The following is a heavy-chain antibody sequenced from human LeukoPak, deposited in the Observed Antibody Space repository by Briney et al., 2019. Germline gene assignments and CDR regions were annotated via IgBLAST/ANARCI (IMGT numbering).Heavy chain of an antibody. CDR1: GFTFSSYA. J-gene: IGHJ4*02. CDR2: ISGSGTDT. Sequence: GGSLRLSCGGSGFTFSSYAMSWVRQAPGKGLEWVSAISGSGTDTFYANSVKGRFTISRDNPKNTLYLQMNSLRAEDTAVYYCAKKNWNDDYYFDYWGQGTLVTVSS. V-gene: IGHV3-23*01. D-gene: IGHD1-1*01. CDR3: AKKNWNDDYYFDY.